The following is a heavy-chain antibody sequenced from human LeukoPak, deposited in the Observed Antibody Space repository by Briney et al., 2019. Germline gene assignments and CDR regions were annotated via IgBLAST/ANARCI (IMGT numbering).Heavy chain of an antibody. CDR2: ISSSGSTI. J-gene: IGHJ6*02. V-gene: IGHV3-11*01. CDR3: ARDEIAAGLNMYYYYYGMDV. CDR1: GFTFSDYY. D-gene: IGHD6-6*01. Sequence: GGSLRLSCAASGFTFSDYYMSWIRQAPGKGLEGVSYISSSGSTIYYADSVKGRFTISRDNAKNSLYLQMNSLRAEDTAVYYCARDEIAAGLNMYYYYYGMDVWGQGTTVTVSS.